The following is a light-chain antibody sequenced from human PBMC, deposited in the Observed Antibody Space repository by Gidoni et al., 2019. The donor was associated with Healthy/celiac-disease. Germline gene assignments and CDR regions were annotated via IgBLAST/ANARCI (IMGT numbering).Light chain of an antibody. J-gene: IGLJ3*02. CDR1: SSNIGSNY. Sequence: QSVLPQPPSASGTPVQRVTISCSGSSSNIGSNYVYWYQQLPGTAPKLLIYRNNQRPSGVPDRFSGSKSGTSASLAISGLRSEDEADYYCAAWDDSLSGRVFGGGTKLTVL. V-gene: IGLV1-47*01. CDR2: RNN. CDR3: AAWDDSLSGRV.